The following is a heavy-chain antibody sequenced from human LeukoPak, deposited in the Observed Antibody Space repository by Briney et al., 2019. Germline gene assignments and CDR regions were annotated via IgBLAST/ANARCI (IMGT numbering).Heavy chain of an antibody. CDR1: GYTFTGYY. J-gene: IGHJ4*02. Sequence: ASVKVSCKASGYTFTGYYMHWVRQAPGQGLEWMGWVNPNSGGTNYAQKFQGRVTMTRDTSISTAYMELSRLRSDDTAVYYCARGAGYSGYVGADYWGQGTLATVSS. CDR3: ARGAGYSGYVGADY. V-gene: IGHV1-2*02. D-gene: IGHD5-12*01. CDR2: VNPNSGGT.